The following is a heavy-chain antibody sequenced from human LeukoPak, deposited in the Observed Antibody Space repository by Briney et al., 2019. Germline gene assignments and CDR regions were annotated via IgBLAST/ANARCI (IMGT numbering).Heavy chain of an antibody. CDR2: IIAILDTA. CDR3: ARECPDIVATIRALNWFDP. V-gene: IGHV1-69*08. D-gene: IGHD5-12*01. Sequence: SVKVSCKASGGSFSDYSISWVRQAPGQGLEWMGRIIAILDTAHYAQKFQGRFTITADKSTTTVYMELSSLRSDDTAVYYCARECPDIVATIRALNWFDPWGQGTLVTVSS. CDR1: GGSFSDYS. J-gene: IGHJ5*02.